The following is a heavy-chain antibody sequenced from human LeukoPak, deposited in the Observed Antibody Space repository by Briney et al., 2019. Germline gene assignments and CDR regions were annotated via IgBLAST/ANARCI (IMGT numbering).Heavy chain of an antibody. V-gene: IGHV2-5*01. D-gene: IGHD3-3*01. J-gene: IGHJ4*02. CDR2: IYWHDET. CDR1: GFSLGSSGVG. CDR3: THRRVAFGLEC. Sequence: SGPTLVNPTQTLALTRTVSGFSLGSSGVGVGGIRQPPGKALEWLAIIYWHDETHYSPSLKSRLTITKDTSKNQVVLTMTNMDPMDTATYYCTHRRVAFGLECWGQGNLVTVSS.